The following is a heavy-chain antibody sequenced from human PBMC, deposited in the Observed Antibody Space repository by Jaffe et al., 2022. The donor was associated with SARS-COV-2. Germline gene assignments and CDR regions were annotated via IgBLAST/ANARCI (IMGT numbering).Heavy chain of an antibody. D-gene: IGHD2-2*01. Sequence: QVQLVESGGGLVKPGGSLRLSCAASGFTFSDYYMSWIRQAPGKGLEWVSYISSSLRTTYYADSVKGRVTISRDNAKNSLYLQMNSLRAGDTAVYYCARGRGYQLLAGSYYYMDVWGKGTTVTVSS. CDR3: ARGRGYQLLAGSYYYMDV. V-gene: IGHV3-11*01. CDR2: ISSSLRTT. J-gene: IGHJ6*03. CDR1: GFTFSDYY.